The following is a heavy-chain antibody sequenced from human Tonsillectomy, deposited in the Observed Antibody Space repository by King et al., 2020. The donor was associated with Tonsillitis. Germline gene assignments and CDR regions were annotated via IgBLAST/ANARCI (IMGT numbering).Heavy chain of an antibody. CDR1: GGSISSSSYY. CDR2: IYYSGST. J-gene: IGHJ4*02. D-gene: IGHD3-22*01. Sequence: LQLQESGPGLVKPSETLSLTCTVSGGSISSSSYYWGWIRQPPGKGLEWIGSIYYSGSTYYNPSLKSRVTISVDTSKNQFSLKLSSVTAADTAVYYCARLRTGATYYYGSSGYYTKFDYWGQGTLVTVSS. V-gene: IGHV4-39*01. CDR3: ARLRTGATYYYGSSGYYTKFDY.